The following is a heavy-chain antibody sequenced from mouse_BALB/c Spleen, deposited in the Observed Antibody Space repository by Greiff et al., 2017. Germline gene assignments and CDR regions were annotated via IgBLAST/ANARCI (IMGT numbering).Heavy chain of an antibody. Sequence: QVQLQQSGAELMKPGASVKISCKATGYTFSSYWIEWVKQRPGHGLEWIGEILPGSGYTNYNEKFKGKATLTADTSSSTAYMHLSSLTSEDSAVYFCAREGGGYYGNYVAYWGQGTLVTVSA. CDR1: GYTFSSYW. V-gene: IGHV1-9*01. D-gene: IGHD2-1*01. CDR3: AREGGGYYGNYVAY. CDR2: ILPGSGYT. J-gene: IGHJ3*01.